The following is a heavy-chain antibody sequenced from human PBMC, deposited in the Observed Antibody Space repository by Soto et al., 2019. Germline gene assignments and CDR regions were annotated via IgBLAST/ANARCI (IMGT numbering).Heavy chain of an antibody. D-gene: IGHD3-10*01. J-gene: IGHJ4*02. CDR2: IIPIFGTA. V-gene: IGHV1-69*13. CDR1: GGTFSSYA. Sequence: GASVKVSCKASGGTFSSYAISWVRQAPGQGLEWMGGIIPIFGTANYAQKFQGRVTITADESTSTAYMELSSLRSEDTAVYYCARDGITMVRGVMKAVQFDYWGQGTLVTVSS. CDR3: ARDGITMVRGVMKAVQFDY.